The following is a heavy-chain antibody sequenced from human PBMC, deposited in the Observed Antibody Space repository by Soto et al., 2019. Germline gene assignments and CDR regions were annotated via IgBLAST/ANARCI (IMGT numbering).Heavy chain of an antibody. D-gene: IGHD4-17*01. J-gene: IGHJ3*02. V-gene: IGHV3-48*01. Sequence: PGGSLKLSCAPSGFTLSSYSMKWVRQAPGKGLEWVSYISSSSSTIYYADSVKGRFTISRDNAKNSLYLQMNSLRAEDTAVYYCARDRYGDYVADIWGQGTMVTVSS. CDR3: ARDRYGDYVADI. CDR2: ISSSSSTI. CDR1: GFTLSSYS.